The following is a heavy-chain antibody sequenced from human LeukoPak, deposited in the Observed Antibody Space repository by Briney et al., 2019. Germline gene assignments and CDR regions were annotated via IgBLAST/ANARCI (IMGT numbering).Heavy chain of an antibody. CDR1: GDSLTSSSSY. V-gene: IGHV4-39*01. CDR2: IYYSGST. CDR3: ARSSGWTLDS. D-gene: IGHD6-19*01. J-gene: IGHJ4*02. Sequence: PSETLSLTCNVSGDSLTSSSSYWGWIRQPPGKGLEWIGSIYYSGSTYYNPSLKSRVTISVDRSKNQFSLEVNSVTAADTAVYYCARSSGWTLDSWGQGTLVTVSS.